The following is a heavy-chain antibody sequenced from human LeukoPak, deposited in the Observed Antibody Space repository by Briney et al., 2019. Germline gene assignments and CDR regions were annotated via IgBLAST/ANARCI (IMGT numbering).Heavy chain of an antibody. D-gene: IGHD3-22*01. J-gene: IGHJ6*03. Sequence: ASVKVSCKASGFTFTNYNMHWVRQAPGQGLEWMGWIHPNSGGTNYAQKFQGRVTMTRDTSISTAYLDLSRLRSDDTAVYYCARDHYDSSDYYYYYMDVWGKGTTVTVSS. CDR2: IHPNSGGT. CDR3: ARDHYDSSDYYYYYMDV. V-gene: IGHV1-2*02. CDR1: GFTFTNYN.